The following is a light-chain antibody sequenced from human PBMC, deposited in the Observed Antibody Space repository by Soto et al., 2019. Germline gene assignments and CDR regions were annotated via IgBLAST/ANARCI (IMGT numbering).Light chain of an antibody. J-gene: IGKJ5*01. CDR2: GAS. V-gene: IGKV3-20*01. CDR3: QDYGETPIT. Sequence: PGGRATLSCRASQSVSRRLAWYQHRPGQSPRLLISGASMRASGVPVRFSGSGSGTDFTLTISRLEPEDFALSYCQDYGETPITLGLGTRLEV. CDR1: QSVSRR.